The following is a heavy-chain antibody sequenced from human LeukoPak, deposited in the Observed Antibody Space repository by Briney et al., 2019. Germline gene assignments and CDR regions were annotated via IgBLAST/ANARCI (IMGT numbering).Heavy chain of an antibody. D-gene: IGHD6-19*01. CDR1: GASISGWY. J-gene: IGHJ4*02. V-gene: IGHV4-59*01. CDR2: VYGSGYT. Sequence: SETLSLTCTVSGASISGWYWSWIRQRPGKGLEWIGYVYGSGYTNYNPSLKSRVTMSIDTSENHFSLKLTSVTAADTATYYCARETSLAGFASGLGFNYWGQGILVTVSS. CDR3: ARETSLAGFASGLGFNY.